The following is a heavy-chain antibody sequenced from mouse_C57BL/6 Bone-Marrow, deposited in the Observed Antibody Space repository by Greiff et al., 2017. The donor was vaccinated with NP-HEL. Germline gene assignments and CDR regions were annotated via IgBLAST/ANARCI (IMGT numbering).Heavy chain of an antibody. CDR2: IWTGGGT. CDR1: GFSLTSYA. CDR3: ARNYGGYYDYRWYFDV. Sequence: QVQLKESGPGLVAPSQSLSITCTVSGFSLTSYAISWVRQPPGKGLEWLGVIWTGGGTNYNSALKSRLSISKDNSKSQVFLKMNSLQTDDTARYYCARNYGGYYDYRWYFDVWGTGTTVTVSS. J-gene: IGHJ1*03. V-gene: IGHV2-9-1*01. D-gene: IGHD2-4*01.